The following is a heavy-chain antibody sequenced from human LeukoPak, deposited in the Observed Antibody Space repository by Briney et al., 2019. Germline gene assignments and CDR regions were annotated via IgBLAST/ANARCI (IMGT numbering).Heavy chain of an antibody. D-gene: IGHD2-2*01. Sequence: ASVKVSCKASGYTFSDYYMHWVQQAPGKGLEWMGRVDPEDGETIYAEKFQGRVTITADTSTDTAYMELSSLRSEDTAVYYCATDAPSRPVIVDVPALEARYYYYMDVWGKGTSVTVSS. CDR3: ATDAPSRPVIVDVPALEARYYYYMDV. CDR1: GYTFSDYY. V-gene: IGHV1-69-2*01. CDR2: VDPEDGET. J-gene: IGHJ6*03.